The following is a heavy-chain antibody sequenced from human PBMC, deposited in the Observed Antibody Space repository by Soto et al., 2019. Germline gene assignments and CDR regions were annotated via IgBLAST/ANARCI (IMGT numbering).Heavy chain of an antibody. J-gene: IGHJ4*02. CDR2: ISAYDGKT. CDR3: ARDLFVLGRDGYKGPRY. Sequence: ASVKVSCKTSGYTFNTYGINWVRQAPGQGLELMGWISAYDGKTTYAEKFQGRVTLTTDTSTSTAYMELRSLRSDDTAVYYCARDLFVLGRDGYKGPRYWGQGTLVTVS. D-gene: IGHD2-8*02. CDR1: GYTFNTYG. V-gene: IGHV1-18*01.